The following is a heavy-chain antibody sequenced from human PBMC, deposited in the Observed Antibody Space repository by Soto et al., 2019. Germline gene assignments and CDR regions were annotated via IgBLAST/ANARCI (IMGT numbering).Heavy chain of an antibody. CDR2: IYYSGST. CDR1: GGSISSGGYY. D-gene: IGHD3-22*01. Sequence: SETMSLTCPVSGGSISSGGYYWSWLRQHPGKGLEWIGYIYYSGSTYYNPSLKSRVTISVDTSKNQFSLKLSSVTAADTAVYYCARGVQYYYDSSGYYQTWGQGTLVTVSS. CDR3: ARGVQYYYDSSGYYQT. V-gene: IGHV4-31*03. J-gene: IGHJ4*02.